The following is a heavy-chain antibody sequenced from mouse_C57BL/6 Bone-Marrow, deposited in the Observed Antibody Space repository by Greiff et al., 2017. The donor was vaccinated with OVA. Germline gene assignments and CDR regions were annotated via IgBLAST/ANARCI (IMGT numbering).Heavy chain of an antibody. CDR1: EYEFPSHD. Sequence: EVQGVESGGGLVQPGESLKLSCESYEYEFPSHDMYWVRKTPEKRLELVAAINSDGGSTYYPDTMERRFIISRDNTKKTLYLQMSSLRSEDTALYYCARPPACYTGYYAMDYWGQGTSVTVSS. CDR3: ARPPACYTGYYAMDY. CDR2: INSDGGST. J-gene: IGHJ4*01. D-gene: IGHD2-12*01. V-gene: IGHV5-2*01.